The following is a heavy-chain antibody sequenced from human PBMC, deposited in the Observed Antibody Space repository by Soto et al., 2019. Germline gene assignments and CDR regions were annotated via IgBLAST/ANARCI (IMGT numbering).Heavy chain of an antibody. CDR1: GYSFSENS. V-gene: IGHV3-21*01. CDR2: ISSSSSYI. CDR3: ARDSFRSGYYTRYGMDV. J-gene: IGHJ6*02. Sequence: GGSLRLSCAASGYSFSENSMNWVRQAPGKGLEWVSSISSSSSYIYYADSVKGRFTISRDNAKNSLYLQMNSLRAEDTAVYYCARDSFRSGYYTRYGMDVWGQGTTVTVSS. D-gene: IGHD3-3*01.